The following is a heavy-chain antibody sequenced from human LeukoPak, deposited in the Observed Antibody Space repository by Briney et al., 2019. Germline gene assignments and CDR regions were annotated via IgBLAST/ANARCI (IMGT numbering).Heavy chain of an antibody. V-gene: IGHV4-59*08. Sequence: SETLSLTCAVYGGSFSGYYWSWIRQPPGKGLEWIGYIYYSGSTNYNPSLKSRVTISVDTSKNQFSLKLSSVTAADTAVYYCARATYYFDYWGQGTLVTVSS. J-gene: IGHJ4*02. CDR3: ARATYYFDY. D-gene: IGHD1-26*01. CDR2: IYYSGST. CDR1: GGSFSGYY.